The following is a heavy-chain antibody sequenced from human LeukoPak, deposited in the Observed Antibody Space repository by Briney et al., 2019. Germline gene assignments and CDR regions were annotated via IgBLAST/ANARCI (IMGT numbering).Heavy chain of an antibody. J-gene: IGHJ6*03. CDR3: AKNGGSGSYYSGYCYMDV. D-gene: IGHD1-26*01. Sequence: PGGSLRLSCAASGFTFSSYAMSWVRQAPGKGLEWVSTISTSGGSTYYADSVRGRFTISRDNSKNTLYLQMNSLRGEDTALYYCAKNGGSGSYYSGYCYMDVWGKGTTVTVSS. V-gene: IGHV3-23*01. CDR1: GFTFSSYA. CDR2: ISTSGGST.